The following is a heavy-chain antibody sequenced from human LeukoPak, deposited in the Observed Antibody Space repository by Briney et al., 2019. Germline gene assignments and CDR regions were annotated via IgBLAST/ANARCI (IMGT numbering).Heavy chain of an antibody. CDR1: GYTFINYG. V-gene: IGHV1-18*01. CDR2: ISAYNGNT. Sequence: ASVKVSCKASGYTFINYGISWVRQAPGQGLEWMGWISAYNGNTKYTQNLQGRVTMTTDTSTSTAYMELRSLRSDDTAVYYCARDLLEYSSGWDPCYFDYWGQGTLVTVSS. J-gene: IGHJ4*02. CDR3: ARDLLEYSSGWDPCYFDY. D-gene: IGHD6-19*01.